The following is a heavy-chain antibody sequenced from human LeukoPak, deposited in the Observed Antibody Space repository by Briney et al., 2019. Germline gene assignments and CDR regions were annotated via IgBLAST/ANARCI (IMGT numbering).Heavy chain of an antibody. CDR1: GFTFSSYW. V-gene: IGHV3-7*03. CDR2: IKQDGSEK. CDR3: ARENIAAAGGDY. Sequence: GGALRLSCAAPGFTFSSYWMSWGRQAPGKGLEWVANIKQDGSEKYYVDSVKGRFTISRDNAKNSLYLQMNSLRAEDTAVYYCARENIAAAGGDYWGQGTLVTVSS. D-gene: IGHD6-13*01. J-gene: IGHJ4*02.